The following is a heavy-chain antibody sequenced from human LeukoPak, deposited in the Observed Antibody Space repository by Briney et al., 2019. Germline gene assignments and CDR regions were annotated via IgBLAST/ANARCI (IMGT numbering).Heavy chain of an antibody. CDR2: INHSGST. V-gene: IGHV4-34*01. J-gene: IGHJ6*02. D-gene: IGHD4/OR15-4a*01. Sequence: PSETLSLTCAVYGGSFSGYYWSWIRQPPGKGLEWIGEINHSGSTNYNPSLKSRVTISVDTSKNQFSLKLSSVTAADTAVYYCAGHDYPFRYYYYGMDVWGQGTTVTVSS. CDR1: GGSFSGYY. CDR3: AGHDYPFRYYYYGMDV.